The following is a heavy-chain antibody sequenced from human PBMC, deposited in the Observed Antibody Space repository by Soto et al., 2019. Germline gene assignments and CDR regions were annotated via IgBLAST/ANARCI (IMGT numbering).Heavy chain of an antibody. Sequence: AAVKVSCKASGYTFTGYYMHWIRQAPRQGLEWMGWINPNSGGTNYAQKFQGWVTMTRDTSISTAYMELSRLRSDDTAVYYCAISTYYYDSSGYYYVAPFDYWGQGTLVTVSS. CDR1: GYTFTGYY. D-gene: IGHD3-22*01. CDR3: AISTYYYDSSGYYYVAPFDY. J-gene: IGHJ4*02. V-gene: IGHV1-2*04. CDR2: INPNSGGT.